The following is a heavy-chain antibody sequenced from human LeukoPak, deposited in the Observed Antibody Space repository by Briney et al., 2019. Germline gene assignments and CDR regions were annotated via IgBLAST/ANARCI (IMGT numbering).Heavy chain of an antibody. D-gene: IGHD2-15*01. CDR3: ARDLYF. V-gene: IGHV3-7*01. Sequence: PGGSLRLSCAASGFTFSRYWMSWVRQAPEKGLEWVANIKQDASEKYYVDSVKGRFTISRDNAKNALYLEMNSLRDEDTAVYYCARDLYFWGQGTLVTVSS. CDR2: IKQDASEK. J-gene: IGHJ4*02. CDR1: GFTFSRYW.